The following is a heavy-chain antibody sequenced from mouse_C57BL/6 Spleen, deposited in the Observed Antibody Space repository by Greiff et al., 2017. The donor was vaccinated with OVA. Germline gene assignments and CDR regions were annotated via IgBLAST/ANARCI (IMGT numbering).Heavy chain of an antibody. J-gene: IGHJ1*03. D-gene: IGHD2-3*01. Sequence: EVQLQQSVAELVRPGASVKLSCTASGFNIKNTYMHWVKQRPEQGLEWIGRIDPAHGNTKYAPKFQGKATLTADTSSNTAYLQLSSLTSEDTAIYDCADGYYEDWYVDVWGTGTTVTVSS. V-gene: IGHV14-3*01. CDR1: GFNIKNTY. CDR3: ADGYYEDWYVDV. CDR2: IDPAHGNT.